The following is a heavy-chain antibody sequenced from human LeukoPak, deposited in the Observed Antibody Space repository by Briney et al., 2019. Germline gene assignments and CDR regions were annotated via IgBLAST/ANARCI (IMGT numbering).Heavy chain of an antibody. Sequence: ASVKVSCKASGYTFTVYNMQWVRQAPGRGLEWIGYINPQTGDAHYGEKFKGRVTMTRDTSIDTAYMELSRLTSDDTAVYYCAKDFAGQGFDVWGPGSLVTVSS. J-gene: IGHJ2*01. CDR1: GYTFTVYN. CDR2: INPQTGDA. CDR3: AKDFAGQGFDV. V-gene: IGHV1-2*02.